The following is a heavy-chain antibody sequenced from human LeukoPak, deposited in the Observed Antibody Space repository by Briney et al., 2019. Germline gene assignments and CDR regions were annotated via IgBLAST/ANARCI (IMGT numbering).Heavy chain of an antibody. V-gene: IGHV1-2*02. J-gene: IGHJ4*02. D-gene: IGHD6-13*01. CDR2: INPKTGGT. CDR3: AIEPVELGLYF. CDR1: GYTFTDSY. Sequence: GASVKVSCKASGYTFTDSYMHWVRQAPGQGLEGMGWINPKTGGTNYALRFQGRVTMTRDTSNSTAYMELRRLGSDDTAVYYCAIEPVELGLYFWGQGTLVTVSS.